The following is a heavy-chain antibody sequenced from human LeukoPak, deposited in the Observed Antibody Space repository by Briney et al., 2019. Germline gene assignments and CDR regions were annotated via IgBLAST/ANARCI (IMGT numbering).Heavy chain of an antibody. CDR2: IHHSGST. J-gene: IGHJ4*02. CDR1: GGSISDSIYY. D-gene: IGHD5-12*01. CDR3: ARAQNSGYAWAAFDI. Sequence: SETLSLTCTVSGGSISDSIYYWGWIRQPPGKGLEWIGEIHHSGSTNYNPSIKSRVTISVDTSKNQFSLNLSSVTAADTAVYYCARAQNSGYAWAAFDIWGQGTLVTVSS. V-gene: IGHV4-39*07.